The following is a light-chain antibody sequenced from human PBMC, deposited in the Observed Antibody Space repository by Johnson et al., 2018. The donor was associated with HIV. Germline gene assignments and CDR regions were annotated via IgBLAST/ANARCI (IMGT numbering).Light chain of an antibody. CDR1: SSNIGKNY. CDR2: DND. CDR3: GTWDSSLSAGV. J-gene: IGLJ1*01. V-gene: IGLV1-51*01. Sequence: QSVLTQPPSVSAAPGQKVTISCSGSSSNIGKNYVSWYRHLPGTAPKLLIYDNDKRPSGIPDRFSGSKSDTSATLGITGLQTGDEADYYCGTWDSSLSAGVFGTGTKVTVL.